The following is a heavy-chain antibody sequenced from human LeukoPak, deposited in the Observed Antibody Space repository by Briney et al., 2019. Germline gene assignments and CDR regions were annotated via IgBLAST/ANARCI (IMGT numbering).Heavy chain of an antibody. Sequence: GESLKISCKASGYTFTDYWIGWVRQMPGKGLEWMGIIYPGDSDTRYSPSFQGQVTISADKSISTAYLQWSSLKASDTAMYYCARLERSTTGTTLDYWGQGTLVTVSS. CDR1: GYTFTDYW. D-gene: IGHD1-1*01. V-gene: IGHV5-51*01. CDR2: IYPGDSDT. CDR3: ARLERSTTGTTLDY. J-gene: IGHJ4*02.